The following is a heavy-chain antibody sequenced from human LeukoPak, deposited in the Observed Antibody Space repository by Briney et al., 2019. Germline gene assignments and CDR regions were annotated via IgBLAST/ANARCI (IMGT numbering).Heavy chain of an antibody. V-gene: IGHV1-18*01. CDR2: ISAYNGNT. J-gene: IGHJ3*02. D-gene: IGHD3-10*01. Sequence: ASVKVSCKASGYTFTSYGISWVRQAPGQGLEWMGWISAYNGNTNYAQKLQGRVTMTTDTSTSTAYMELRSLRSDDTAVYYCARSEGRNLGPIGFDIWGQGTMVTVSS. CDR1: GYTFTSYG. CDR3: ARSEGRNLGPIGFDI.